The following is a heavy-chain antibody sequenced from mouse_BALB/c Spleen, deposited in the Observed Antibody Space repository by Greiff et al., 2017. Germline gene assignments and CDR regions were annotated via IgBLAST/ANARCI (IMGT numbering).Heavy chain of an antibody. Sequence: DVKLVESGGGLVQPGESLKLSCESNEYEFPSHDMSWVRKTPEKRLELVAAINSDGGSTYYPDTMEIRFIISRDNTKKTLYLQMSSLRSEDTALYYCARQSGNGAMDYWGQGTSVTVSS. V-gene: IGHV5-2*01. D-gene: IGHD1-3*01. CDR3: ARQSGNGAMDY. CDR1: EYEFPSHD. J-gene: IGHJ4*01. CDR2: INSDGGST.